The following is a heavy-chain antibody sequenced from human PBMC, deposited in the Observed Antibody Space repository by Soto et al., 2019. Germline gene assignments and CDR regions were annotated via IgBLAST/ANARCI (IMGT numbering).Heavy chain of an antibody. J-gene: IGHJ5*02. CDR2: IYYSGST. CDR3: ARVFKALQALTEGNVHWFDP. V-gene: IGHV4-31*03. D-gene: IGHD1-1*01. CDR1: GGSISSGVYY. Sequence: SETLSLTCTVSGGSISSGVYYWSWIRHHPGKGLEWIGYIYYSGSTYYNPSLKSRVTISVDTSKNQFSLKLSSVTAADTAVYYCARVFKALQALTEGNVHWFDPWGQGTLVTVSS.